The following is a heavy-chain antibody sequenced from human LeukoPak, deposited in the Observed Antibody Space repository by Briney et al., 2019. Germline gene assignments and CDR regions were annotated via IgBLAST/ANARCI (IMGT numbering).Heavy chain of an antibody. J-gene: IGHJ4*02. D-gene: IGHD2-2*01. CDR1: GFTFDDYA. CDR2: ISWNSGSI. Sequence: GGSLRLSCVASGFTFDDYAMHWVRQAPGKGLEWVSGISWNSGSIGYADSVKGRFTISRDNAKNSLYLQMNSLRAEDTALYYCAKAPDIVVVPAANVDYYFDYWGQGTLVTVSS. CDR3: AKAPDIVVVPAANVDYYFDY. V-gene: IGHV3-9*01.